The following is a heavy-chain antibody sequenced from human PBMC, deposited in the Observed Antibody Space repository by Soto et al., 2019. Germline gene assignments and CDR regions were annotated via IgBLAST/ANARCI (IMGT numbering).Heavy chain of an antibody. V-gene: IGHV1-18*01. CDR1: GYNFSSYG. CDR2: ISANSGDT. D-gene: IGHD2-2*01. Sequence: QVQLVQSGAEVKEPGASVRVSCKASGYNFSSYGFSWVRQAPGQGLEWVAWISANSGDTNSAQKFQGRVTFTTDTTTSTAYTDLRSLTSDDTYLYYCERDFRDSCSGPSCIYFDFRGQGTLVTVSS. CDR3: ERDFRDSCSGPSCIYFDF. J-gene: IGHJ4*02.